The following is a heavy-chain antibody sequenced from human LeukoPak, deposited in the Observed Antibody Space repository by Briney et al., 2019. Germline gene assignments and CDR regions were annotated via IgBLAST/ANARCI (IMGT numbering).Heavy chain of an antibody. CDR2: ISSSGSTI. J-gene: IGHJ6*03. CDR3: AVDIAAQRPKALETYYYYMDV. Sequence: GRSLRLSCAASGFTFSSYSMNWVRQAPGKGLEWVSYISSSGSTIYYADSVKGRFTISRDNAKNSLYLQMNSLRAEDTAVYYCAVDIAAQRPKALETYYYYMDVWGKGTTVTASS. CDR1: GFTFSSYS. V-gene: IGHV3-48*04. D-gene: IGHD6-6*01.